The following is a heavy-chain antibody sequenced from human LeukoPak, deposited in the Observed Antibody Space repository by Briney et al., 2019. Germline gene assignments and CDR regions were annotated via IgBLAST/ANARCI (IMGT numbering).Heavy chain of an antibody. CDR2: IYPGDSDT. J-gene: IGHJ4*02. Sequence: GVSLRISCKGSGYTFSSYWIGWVRQMPGKGLEWMGIIYPGDSDTRYSPSLQGQVTISVDTSIGTAYLQWSSLKASDTAIYYCARQNDFRLDYWGQGTLVTVSS. V-gene: IGHV5-51*01. CDR3: ARQNDFRLDY. CDR1: GYTFSSYW. D-gene: IGHD3-3*01.